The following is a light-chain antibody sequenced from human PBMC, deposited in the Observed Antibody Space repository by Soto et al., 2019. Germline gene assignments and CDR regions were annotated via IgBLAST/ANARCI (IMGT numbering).Light chain of an antibody. CDR1: SGHSSYI. CDR2: LEGSGSY. Sequence: QSVLTQSSSASASLGSSVKLTCTLSSGHSSYIIAWHQQQPGKAPRYLMKLEGSGSYNKGSGVPDRFSGSSSGADRYLTISHLQFEDEADYYCETWDSYTRVFGGGTKLTVL. V-gene: IGLV4-60*02. J-gene: IGLJ3*02. CDR3: ETWDSYTRV.